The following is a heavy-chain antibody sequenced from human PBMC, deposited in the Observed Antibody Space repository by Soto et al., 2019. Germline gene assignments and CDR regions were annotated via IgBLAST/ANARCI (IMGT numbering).Heavy chain of an antibody. J-gene: IGHJ4*02. V-gene: IGHV1-69*13. CDR3: ATGILTGYHRALDY. D-gene: IGHD3-9*01. CDR2: IIPIFGTA. Sequence: SVKVSCKASGGTFSSYAISWVRQAPGQGLEWMGGIIPIFGTANYAQKFQGRVTITADESTSTAYMELRSLRSDDTAVYYCATGILTGYHRALDYWGQGTLVTVSS. CDR1: GGTFSSYA.